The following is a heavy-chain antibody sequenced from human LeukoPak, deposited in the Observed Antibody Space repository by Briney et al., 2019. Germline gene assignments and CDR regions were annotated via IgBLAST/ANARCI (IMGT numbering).Heavy chain of an antibody. CDR1: VFTFGDYA. CDR3: TRVGVPAAMPFDY. J-gene: IGHJ4*02. Sequence: GGSLRLSCTASVFTFGDYAMSWVRQAPGKGLEWVGFIRSKAYGGTTEYAASVKGRFTISRDDSKSIAYLQMNSLKTEDTAVYYCTRVGVPAAMPFDYWGQGTLVTVSS. V-gene: IGHV3-49*04. D-gene: IGHD2-2*01. CDR2: IRSKAYGGTT.